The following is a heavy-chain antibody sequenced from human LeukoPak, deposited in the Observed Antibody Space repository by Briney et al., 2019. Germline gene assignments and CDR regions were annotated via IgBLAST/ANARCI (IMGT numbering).Heavy chain of an antibody. D-gene: IGHD1-1*01. CDR1: GYTFSDYY. V-gene: IGHV1-2*02. CDR2: TNPNSGGT. CDR3: ARDLSTSSNWELDY. Sequence: ASVKVSCKASGYTFSDYYTHWVRQAPGQGLEWMGWTNPNSGGTRYAQQFQGRVTMTRDTSIGTVYMELSTLRSDDTAVYYCARDLSTSSNWELDYWGQGTLVTVSS. J-gene: IGHJ4*02.